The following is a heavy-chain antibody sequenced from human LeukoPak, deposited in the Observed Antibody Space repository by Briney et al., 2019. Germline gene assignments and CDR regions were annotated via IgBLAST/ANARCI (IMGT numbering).Heavy chain of an antibody. Sequence: SETLSLTCAVYGGSFSGYYWSWIRQPPGKGLEWIGEINHSGSTNYNPSLKSRVTISVDTPKNQFSLKLSSVTAADTAVYYCARGGGPRGRYFDYWGQGTLVTVSS. CDR1: GGSFSGYY. D-gene: IGHD3-10*01. CDR3: ARGGGPRGRYFDY. CDR2: INHSGST. V-gene: IGHV4-34*01. J-gene: IGHJ4*02.